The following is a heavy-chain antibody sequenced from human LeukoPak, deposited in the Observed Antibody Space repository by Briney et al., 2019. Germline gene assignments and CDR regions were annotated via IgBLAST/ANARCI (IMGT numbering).Heavy chain of an antibody. J-gene: IGHJ4*02. CDR3: ARGYYDYVWGSYRHAPYYFDY. D-gene: IGHD3-16*02. V-gene: IGHV4-38-2*02. CDR2: IYHSGST. Sequence: PSETLSLTYTVSGYSISSGYYWGWIRQPPGKGLEWIGSIYHSGSTYYNPSLKSRVTISVDTSKNQFSLKLSSVTAADTAVYYCARGYYDYVWGSYRHAPYYFDYWGQGTLVTVSS. CDR1: GYSISSGYY.